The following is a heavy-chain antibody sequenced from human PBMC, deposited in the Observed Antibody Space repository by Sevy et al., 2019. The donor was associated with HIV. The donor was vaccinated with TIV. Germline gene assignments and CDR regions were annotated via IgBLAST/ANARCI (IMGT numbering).Heavy chain of an antibody. CDR3: ATDGGYYDSSGYYPYYYYGMDV. J-gene: IGHJ6*02. V-gene: IGHV1-24*01. CDR1: GYTLTELS. D-gene: IGHD3-22*01. Sequence: ASVKVSCKVSGYTLTELSMHWVRQAPGKGLEWMGGLDPEDGETIYQQKFQGRVTMTEDTSTDTAYMELSRLRSEDTAVYYCATDGGYYDSSGYYPYYYYGMDVWGQGTTVTVSS. CDR2: LDPEDGET.